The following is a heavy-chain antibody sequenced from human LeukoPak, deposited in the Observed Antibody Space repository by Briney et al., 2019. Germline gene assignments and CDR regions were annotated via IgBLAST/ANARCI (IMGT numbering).Heavy chain of an antibody. CDR3: ARVALGDYHDY. J-gene: IGHJ4*02. V-gene: IGHV4-30-2*01. D-gene: IGHD2-15*01. Sequence: MTSETLSLTCTVSGGSISSGGYYWSWIRQPPGKGLEWIGYISHSGSTYYNPSLKSRVTISVDTSKNQFSLKLSSVTAADTAVYYCARVALGDYHDYWGQGTLVTVSS. CDR1: GGSISSGGYY. CDR2: ISHSGST.